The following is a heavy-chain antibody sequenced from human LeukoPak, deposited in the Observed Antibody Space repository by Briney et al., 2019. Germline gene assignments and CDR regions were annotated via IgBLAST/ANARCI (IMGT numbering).Heavy chain of an antibody. Sequence: PGGSLRLSCAASGFTFSHAWMSWVRQAPGKGLEWVAVISYDGSNKYYADSVKGRFTISRDNSKNTLYLQMNSLRAEDTAVYYCASHLVVSALDYWGQGTLVTVSS. CDR3: ASHLVVSALDY. J-gene: IGHJ4*02. CDR1: GFTFSHAW. CDR2: ISYDGSNK. D-gene: IGHD3-22*01. V-gene: IGHV3-30-3*01.